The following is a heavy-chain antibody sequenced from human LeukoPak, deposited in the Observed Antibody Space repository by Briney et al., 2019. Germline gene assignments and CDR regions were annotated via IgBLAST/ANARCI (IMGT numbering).Heavy chain of an antibody. Sequence: PGRSLRLSCAASGFTFSSYAMSWVRQAPGKGLEWVSAISGSGGSTYYADSVKGRFTISRDNSKNTLYLQMNSLRAEDTAVYYCAKEGARMDPYYYYMDVWGKGTTVTVSS. CDR2: ISGSGGST. D-gene: IGHD2-15*01. J-gene: IGHJ6*03. CDR1: GFTFSSYA. CDR3: AKEGARMDPYYYYMDV. V-gene: IGHV3-23*01.